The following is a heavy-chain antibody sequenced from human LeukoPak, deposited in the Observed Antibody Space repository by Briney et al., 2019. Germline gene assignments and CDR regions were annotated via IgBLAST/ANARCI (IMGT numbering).Heavy chain of an antibody. CDR3: ARDLRRSAVAGRYFDY. CDR1: GYTFTSYD. D-gene: IGHD6-19*01. CDR2: MNPNSGNT. V-gene: IGHV1-8*02. Sequence: GASVKVSCKASGYTFTSYDINWVRQATGQGLEWMGWMNPNSGNTGYAQKFQVRVTMTRNTSISTVYMELSSLRSEDTAVYYCARDLRRSAVAGRYFDYWGQGTLVTVSS. J-gene: IGHJ4*02.